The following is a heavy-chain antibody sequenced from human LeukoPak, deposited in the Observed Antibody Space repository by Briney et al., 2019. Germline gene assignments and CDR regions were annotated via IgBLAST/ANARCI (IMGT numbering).Heavy chain of an antibody. CDR2: IDYSGTA. CDR1: GGSISSGGYY. V-gene: IGHV4-31*03. D-gene: IGHD6-6*01. Sequence: SETLSHTCTVSGGSISSGGYYWSWIRQLPGKGLEWIGYIDYSGTAYYNPSLKSRVTISIDTSKNQFSVKLSSVTAADTAVYYCARDSYSSSIRWFDSWGQGTLVIVSS. CDR3: ARDSYSSSIRWFDS. J-gene: IGHJ5*01.